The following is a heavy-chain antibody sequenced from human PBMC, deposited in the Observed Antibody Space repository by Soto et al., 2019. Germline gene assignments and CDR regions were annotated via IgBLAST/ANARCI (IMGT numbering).Heavy chain of an antibody. CDR1: GFTFSGSA. J-gene: IGHJ3*02. CDR3: TISWSYYDFWSGYQDAFDI. CDR2: IRSKANSYAT. D-gene: IGHD3-3*01. V-gene: IGHV3-73*01. Sequence: GGSLRLSCAASGFTFSGSAMHWVRQASGKGLERVGRIRSKANSYATAYTASVKGRFTISRDDSKNTAYLQMNSLKTEDMAVYYCTISWSYYDFWSGYQDAFDIWGQGTMVTVSS.